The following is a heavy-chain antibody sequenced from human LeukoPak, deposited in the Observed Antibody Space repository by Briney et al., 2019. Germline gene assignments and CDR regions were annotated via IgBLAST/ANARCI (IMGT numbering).Heavy chain of an antibody. D-gene: IGHD5-24*01. CDR1: GFTFSRYW. J-gene: IGHJ4*02. CDR3: TRVGYIDEGIDY. V-gene: IGHV3-7*04. CDR2: IKQDGSEK. Sequence: GGSLRLSCAASGFTFSRYWMSWVRQAPGKGLEWVANIKQDGSEKYYVDSVKGRFTISRDNAKNSLYLQMNSLRAEDTAIYYCTRVGYIDEGIDYWGQGTLVTVSS.